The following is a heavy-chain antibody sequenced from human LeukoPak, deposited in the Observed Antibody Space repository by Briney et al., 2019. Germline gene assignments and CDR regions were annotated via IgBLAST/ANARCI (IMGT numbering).Heavy chain of an antibody. CDR3: ARIRGYSYGLDAFDI. V-gene: IGHV3-11*04. D-gene: IGHD5-18*01. CDR1: GFTFSDYY. Sequence: GGSLRLSCAASGFTFSDYYMSWIRQGPGKGLEWVSYISSSGSTIYYADSVKGRFTISRDNAKNSLYLQMNSLRAEDTAVYYCARIRGYSYGLDAFDIWGQGTMVTVSS. J-gene: IGHJ3*02. CDR2: ISSSGSTI.